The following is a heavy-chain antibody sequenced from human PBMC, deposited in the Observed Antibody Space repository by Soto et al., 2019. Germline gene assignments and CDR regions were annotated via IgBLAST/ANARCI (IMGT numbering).Heavy chain of an antibody. CDR1: GGSISTYY. CDR2: IFSSGGT. V-gene: IGHV4-59*01. CDR3: AKLQYTVVNTLDI. J-gene: IGHJ3*02. Sequence: SETLSLTCSVSGGSISTYYWSWIRQSPGKGLEFIGCIFSSGGTNYNPALKSRITISRDTYKNQLSLKLTSVTAADTAVYFCAKLQYTVVNTLDIWGQGKMVTVSS. D-gene: IGHD2-15*01.